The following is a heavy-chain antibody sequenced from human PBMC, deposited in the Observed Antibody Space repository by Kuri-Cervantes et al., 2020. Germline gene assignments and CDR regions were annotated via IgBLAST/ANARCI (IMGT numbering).Heavy chain of an antibody. CDR1: GFTFSNAW. J-gene: IGHJ4*02. D-gene: IGHD2-15*01. CDR2: ISSSGSTI. CDR3: ARGRGAAIDY. V-gene: IGHV3-11*01. Sequence: GESLKISCAASGFTFSNAWMSWVRQAPGKGLEWVSYISSSGSTIYYADSVKGRFTISRDNAKNSLYLQMNSLRAEDTAVYHCARGRGAAIDYWGQGTLVTVSS.